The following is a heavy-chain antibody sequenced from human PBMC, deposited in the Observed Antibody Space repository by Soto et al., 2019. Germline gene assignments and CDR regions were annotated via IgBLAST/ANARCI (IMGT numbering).Heavy chain of an antibody. J-gene: IGHJ3*02. CDR2: ISGSGGST. D-gene: IGHD2-15*01. CDR1: GFTFSSYA. CDR3: ASVRDCSGGSCYPIKVDEAFDI. Sequence: EVQLLESGGGLVQPGGSLRLSCAASGFTFSSYAMSWVRQAPGKGLEWVSAISGSGGSTYYADSVKGRFTISRDNSKNTPYLQMTSLRAEDTAVYYCASVRDCSGGSCYPIKVDEAFDIWGQGTMVTVSS. V-gene: IGHV3-23*01.